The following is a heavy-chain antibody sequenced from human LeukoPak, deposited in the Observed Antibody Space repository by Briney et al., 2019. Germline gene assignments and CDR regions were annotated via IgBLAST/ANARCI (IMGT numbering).Heavy chain of an antibody. D-gene: IGHD6-19*01. CDR2: IYTSGST. CDR1: GGSISSGSYY. Sequence: PSQTLSLTCTVSGGSISSGSYYWSWIRQPAGKGLEWIGRIYTSGSTNYNPSLKSRVTISVDTSKNQFSLKLSSVTAADTAVYYCARGSSGWYLDYYYMDLWDKGTTVTISS. CDR3: ARGSSGWYLDYYYMDL. J-gene: IGHJ6*03. V-gene: IGHV4-61*02.